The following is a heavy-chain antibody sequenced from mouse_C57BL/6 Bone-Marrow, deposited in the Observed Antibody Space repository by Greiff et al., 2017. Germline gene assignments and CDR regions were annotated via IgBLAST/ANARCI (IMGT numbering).Heavy chain of an antibody. CDR1: GYSITSGYY. Sequence: EVQLQESGPGLVKPSQSLSLTCSVTGYSITSGYYWNLIRQFPGNKLEWMGYISYDGSNNYNPSLKNRISITRDTSKNQFFLKLNSLTTEDTATYSGARDPGTAQATYYFDYWGQGTTLTVSS. V-gene: IGHV3-6*01. D-gene: IGHD3-2*02. J-gene: IGHJ2*01. CDR3: ARDPGTAQATYYFDY. CDR2: ISYDGSN.